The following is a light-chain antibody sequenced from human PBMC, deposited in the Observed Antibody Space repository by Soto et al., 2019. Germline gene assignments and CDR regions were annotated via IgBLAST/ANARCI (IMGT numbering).Light chain of an antibody. CDR2: DVT. J-gene: IGLJ1*01. CDR1: VGAYDY. V-gene: IGLV2-14*03. CDR3: SSYTTSSTPPYV. Sequence: QSVLTQPASVSGSPGQSITISCTRVGAYDYVSWYQHHPGKAPKFIFYDVTNRPSGVSNRFSGSRSGNTASLTISGLQVEDEADYYCSSYTTSSTPPYVFGTGTKLTVL.